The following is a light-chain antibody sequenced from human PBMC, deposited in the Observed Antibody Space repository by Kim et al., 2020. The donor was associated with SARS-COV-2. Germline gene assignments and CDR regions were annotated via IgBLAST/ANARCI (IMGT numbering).Light chain of an antibody. CDR3: QQYTSYPYT. J-gene: IGKJ2*01. Sequence: SASVGDRVTITCRASQTISSWLAWYQQKPGKAHKLLVYTASSLQIGVPSRFSGSGSGTEFTLTISSLQPDDFATYYCQQYTSYPYTFGQGTKLEI. CDR2: TAS. V-gene: IGKV1-5*03. CDR1: QTISSW.